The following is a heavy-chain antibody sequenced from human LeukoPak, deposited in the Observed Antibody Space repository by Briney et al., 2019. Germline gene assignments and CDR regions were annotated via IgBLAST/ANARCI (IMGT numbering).Heavy chain of an antibody. CDR3: GSGLSPRYYYGMDV. Sequence: EASVKVSCKASGYTFTGYYMHWVRQAPGQGLEWMGWISAYNGNTNYAQKLQGRVTMTTDTSTSTAYMELRSLRSDDTAVYYCGSGLSPRYYYGMDVWGQGTTVTVSS. D-gene: IGHD5-12*01. CDR1: GYTFTGYY. J-gene: IGHJ6*02. V-gene: IGHV1-18*04. CDR2: ISAYNGNT.